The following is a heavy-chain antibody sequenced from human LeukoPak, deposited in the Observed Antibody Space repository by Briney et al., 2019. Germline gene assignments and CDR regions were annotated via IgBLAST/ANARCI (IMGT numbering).Heavy chain of an antibody. D-gene: IGHD3-10*01. V-gene: IGHV3-11*01. Sequence: PGGSLRLSCVVSGFTFSDCYMSWIRQAPGKGLEWVSYISSSGSTIYYADSVEGRFTISRDNAKNSLYLQMNSLRAEDTTVYYCARSHQFEESSFKYWGQGTLVTVSS. CDR3: ARSHQFEESSFKY. CDR1: GFTFSDCY. J-gene: IGHJ4*02. CDR2: ISSSGSTI.